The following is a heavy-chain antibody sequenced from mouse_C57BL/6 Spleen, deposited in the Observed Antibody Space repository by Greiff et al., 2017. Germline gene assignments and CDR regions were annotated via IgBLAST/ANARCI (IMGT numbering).Heavy chain of an antibody. CDR2: IHPNSGST. Sequence: QVQLQQPGAELVKPGASVKLSCKASGYTFTSYWMHWVKQRPGQGLEWIGMIHPNSGSTNYNEKFKSKATLTVDKSSSTAYMQLSSLTSEDSAVYYCARGAYYSNYDRVWKDYWGQGTSVTVSS. CDR1: GYTFTSYW. V-gene: IGHV1-64*01. CDR3: ARGAYYSNYDRVWKDY. J-gene: IGHJ4*01. D-gene: IGHD2-5*01.